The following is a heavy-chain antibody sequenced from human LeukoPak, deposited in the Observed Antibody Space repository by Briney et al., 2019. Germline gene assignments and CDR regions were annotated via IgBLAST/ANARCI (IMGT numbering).Heavy chain of an antibody. CDR3: TTDMVGATRNY. V-gene: IGHV3-15*01. J-gene: IGHJ4*02. CDR2: IKSKTDGGTT. Sequence: GGSLRLSCAASGFTFSGSAMHWVRQASGKGLEWVGRIKSKTDGGTTDYAAPVKGRFTISRDDSKNTLYLQMNSLKTEDTAVYYCTTDMVGATRNYWGQGALVTVSS. CDR1: GFTFSGSA. D-gene: IGHD1-26*01.